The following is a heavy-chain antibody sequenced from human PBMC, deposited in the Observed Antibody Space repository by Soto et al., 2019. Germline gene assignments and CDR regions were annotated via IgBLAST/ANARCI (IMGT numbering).Heavy chain of an antibody. V-gene: IGHV3-64*01. CDR1: GFTLSGYA. J-gene: IGHJ6*03. CDR3: ARRARPDVYYMDI. D-gene: IGHD6-6*01. Sequence: PGGSLRLSCAASGFTLSGYAMDWIRQAPGKGLEYVSGISSNGVGTYYANSVQGRFTISRDNSKNTVYLQMGSLRPEDMVVYYCARRARPDVYYMDIWGKGTSVNVSS. CDR2: ISSNGVGT.